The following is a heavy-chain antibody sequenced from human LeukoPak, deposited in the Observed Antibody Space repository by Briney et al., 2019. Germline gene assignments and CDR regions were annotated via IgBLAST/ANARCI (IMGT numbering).Heavy chain of an antibody. CDR2: IIPIFGTA. Sequence: SVKVSCKASGGTFSSYAISWVRQAPGQGLEWMGGIIPIFGTANYAQKLQGRVTITADESTSTAYMELSSLRSEDTAVYYCARERLDKYYYYGMDVWGQGTTVTVSS. CDR1: GGTFSSYA. J-gene: IGHJ6*02. V-gene: IGHV1-69*01. CDR3: ARERLDKYYYYGMDV. D-gene: IGHD1-1*01.